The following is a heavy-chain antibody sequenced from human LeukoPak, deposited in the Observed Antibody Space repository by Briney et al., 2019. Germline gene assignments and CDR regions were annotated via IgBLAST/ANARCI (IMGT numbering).Heavy chain of an antibody. CDR1: GFTFSSYA. Sequence: PGGSLRLSCAASGFTFSSYAMSWVRQAPGKGLEWVSAISGSGGSTYYADSVKGRFTISRDNSKNTLYLQMNSLRAEDTAVYYCARAHDWGYKHYVMDVWGQGTTVTVSS. V-gene: IGHV3-23*01. J-gene: IGHJ6*02. CDR2: ISGSGGST. D-gene: IGHD3-16*01. CDR3: ARAHDWGYKHYVMDV.